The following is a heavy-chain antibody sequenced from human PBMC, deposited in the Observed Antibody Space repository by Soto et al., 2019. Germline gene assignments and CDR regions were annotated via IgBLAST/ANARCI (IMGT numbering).Heavy chain of an antibody. J-gene: IGHJ5*02. D-gene: IGHD3-3*01. CDR2: TSSSSSYI. CDR1: GFTFSSYS. V-gene: IGHV3-21*01. Sequence: GGSLRLSCAASGFTFSSYSMNWVRQAPGKGLEWVSSTSSSSSYIYYADSVKGRFTISRDNAKNSLYLQMNSLRAEDTAVYYCARGQRYYDFWSGYSQFDPWGQGTLVTVSS. CDR3: ARGQRYYDFWSGYSQFDP.